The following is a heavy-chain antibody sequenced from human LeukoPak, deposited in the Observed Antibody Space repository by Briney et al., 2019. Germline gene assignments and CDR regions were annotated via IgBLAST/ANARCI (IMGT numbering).Heavy chain of an antibody. J-gene: IGHJ3*02. D-gene: IGHD3-9*01. CDR2: INPNSGGT. CDR3: ARDPLLRYFDWLLSESAFGI. Sequence: ASVKVSCKASGYTFTGYYMHWVRQAPGQGLEWMGWINPNSGGTNYAQKFQGRVTMTRDTSISTAYMELSRLRSDDTAVYYCARDPLLRYFDWLLSESAFGIWGQGTMVTVSS. V-gene: IGHV1-2*02. CDR1: GYTFTGYY.